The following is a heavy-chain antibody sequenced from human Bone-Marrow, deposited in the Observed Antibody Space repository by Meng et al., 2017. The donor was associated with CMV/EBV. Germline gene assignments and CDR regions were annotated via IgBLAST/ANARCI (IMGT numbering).Heavy chain of an antibody. D-gene: IGHD6-6*01. CDR2: MNPNSGNT. Sequence: ASVKVSCKASGYTFTSYDINWVRQATGQGLEWMGWMNPNSGNTGYAQKFQGRVTMTRNTSISTAYMELSSLRSEDTAVYYCARRLTAARPRAKVWHYGMDVWGQGTTVTVSS. J-gene: IGHJ6*02. V-gene: IGHV1-8*01. CDR3: ARRLTAARPRAKVWHYGMDV. CDR1: GYTFTSYD.